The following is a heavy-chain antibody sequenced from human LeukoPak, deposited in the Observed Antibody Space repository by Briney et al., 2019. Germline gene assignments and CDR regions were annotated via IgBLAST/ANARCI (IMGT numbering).Heavy chain of an antibody. V-gene: IGHV3-7*05. J-gene: IGHJ4*02. D-gene: IGHD3-10*01. Sequence: GGSLRLSCAVSRFTFGAYWMSWVRQAPGKGLEWVANINQDGSEKYYVDSVKGRFSISRDNAKNSLFLQMNSLRAEDTAVYYCARSHRSFASGSGDFWGQGTLVTVSS. CDR2: INQDGSEK. CDR1: RFTFGAYW. CDR3: ARSHRSFASGSGDF.